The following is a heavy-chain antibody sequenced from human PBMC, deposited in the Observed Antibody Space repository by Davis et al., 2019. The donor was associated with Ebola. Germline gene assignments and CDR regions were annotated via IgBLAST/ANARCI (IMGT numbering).Heavy chain of an antibody. CDR3: ARDLYLGSWNYYGMDV. D-gene: IGHD2-2*02. V-gene: IGHV3-30*03. J-gene: IGHJ6*02. CDR1: GFTFSSYG. Sequence: GESLKISCAACGFTFSSYGMHWVRQAPGKGLEWVAVISYDGSNKYYADSVKGRFTISRDNSKNSLYLQMNSLRAEDTAVYYCARDLYLGSWNYYGMDVWGQGTTVTVSS. CDR2: ISYDGSNK.